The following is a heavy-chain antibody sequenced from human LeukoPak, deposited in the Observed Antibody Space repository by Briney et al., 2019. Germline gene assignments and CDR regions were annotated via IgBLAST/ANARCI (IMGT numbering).Heavy chain of an antibody. CDR3: AREEYYYDSSGWIDY. V-gene: IGHV4-39*07. Sequence: SETLSLTCTVSGGSISSSSYYWGWIRQPPGKGLEWIGSIYYSGSTYYNPSLKSRVTISVDTSKNQLSLNLTSVTAADTAMYYCAREEYYYDSSGWIDYWGQGILVTVSS. J-gene: IGHJ4*02. D-gene: IGHD3-22*01. CDR2: IYYSGST. CDR1: GGSISSSSYY.